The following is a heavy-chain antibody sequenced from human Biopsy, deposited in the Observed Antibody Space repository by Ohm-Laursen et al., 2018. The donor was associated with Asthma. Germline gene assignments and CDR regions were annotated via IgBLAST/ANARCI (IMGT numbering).Heavy chain of an antibody. D-gene: IGHD4-17*01. V-gene: IGHV4-59*12. J-gene: IGHJ5*02. CDR2: VYSTGST. Sequence: VTLSLTCPVSPGSISDYYWNWIRQFPGKGLEWIGYVYSTGSTRYNPSLKSRVTISVDTSINQVSLRLSSVTAADTAVYYCARTTYGDDGFDPWGQGTLVTVSS. CDR3: ARTTYGDDGFDP. CDR1: PGSISDYY.